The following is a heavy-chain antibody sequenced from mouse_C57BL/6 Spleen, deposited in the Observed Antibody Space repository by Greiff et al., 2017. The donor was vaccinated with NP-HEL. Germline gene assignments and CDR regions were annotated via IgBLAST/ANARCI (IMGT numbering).Heavy chain of an antibody. J-gene: IGHJ3*01. Sequence: EVKLEESGGGLVQPGGSMKLSCVASGFTFSNYWMNWVRQSPEKGLEWVAQIRLKSDNYATHYAESVKGRFTISRDDSKSSVYLQMNNLRAEDTGIYYCTAPTAFAYWGQGTLVTVSA. CDR2: IRLKSDNYAT. CDR1: GFTFSNYW. CDR3: TAPTAFAY. V-gene: IGHV6-3*01.